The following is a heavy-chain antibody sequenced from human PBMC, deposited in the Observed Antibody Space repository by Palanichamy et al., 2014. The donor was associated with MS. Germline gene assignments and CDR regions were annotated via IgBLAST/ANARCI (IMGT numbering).Heavy chain of an antibody. CDR2: IYSGGST. CDR3: ARSIAAGPYAFDI. J-gene: IGHJ3*02. CDR1: GFTVSSNY. V-gene: IGHV3-53*02. D-gene: IGHD6-13*01. Sequence: EVQLVETGGGLIQPGGSLRLSCAASGFTVSSNYMSWVRQAPGKGLEWVSVIYSGGSTYYADSVKGRFTISRDNSKNTLYLQMSSLRAEDTAVYYCARSIAAGPYAFDIWGQGTMVTVSS.